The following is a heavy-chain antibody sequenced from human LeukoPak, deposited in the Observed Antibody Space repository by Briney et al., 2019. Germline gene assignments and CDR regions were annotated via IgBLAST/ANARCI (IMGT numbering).Heavy chain of an antibody. D-gene: IGHD3-22*01. CDR1: GYSFTNYW. J-gene: IGHJ4*02. CDR2: VYPADSST. CDR3: TRHVYDSGGYYYDY. V-gene: IGHV5-51*01. Sequence: GESLKISRKGSGYSFTNYWIGWVRQMPGKGLEWMGIVYPADSSTRHSPSFRGQVTISADKPITTAYLQWSSLKASDTAMYYCTRHVYDSGGYYYDYWGQGTLVTVSS.